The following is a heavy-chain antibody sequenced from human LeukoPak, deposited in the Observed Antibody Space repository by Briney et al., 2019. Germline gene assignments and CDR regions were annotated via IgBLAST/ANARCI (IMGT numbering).Heavy chain of an antibody. CDR1: GFTVSSNY. CDR2: IYSGGST. Sequence: GGSLRLSCAASGFTVSSNYMSWVRQAPGKGLEWVSVIYSGGSTYYADSVTGRFTISRDNSKNTLYLPMNSLRAEDTAVYYCARVGDYYDSEGLDYWGQGTLVTVSS. CDR3: ARVGDYYDSEGLDY. V-gene: IGHV3-53*01. J-gene: IGHJ4*02. D-gene: IGHD3-22*01.